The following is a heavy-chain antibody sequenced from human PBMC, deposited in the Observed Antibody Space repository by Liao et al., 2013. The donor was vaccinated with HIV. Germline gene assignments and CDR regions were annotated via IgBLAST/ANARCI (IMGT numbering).Heavy chain of an antibody. Sequence: QVQLQESGPGLVKPSETLSLTCTVSGGSISSYYWSWIRQPPGKGLEWIGYIYFSGSTNYNPSLKSRVTISVDTSKNQFSLKLSSVTAADTAVYYCARGPRWDYIFDYWGQGTLVTVSS. CDR3: ARGPRWDYIFDY. CDR2: IYFSGST. V-gene: IGHV4-59*08. CDR1: GGSISSYY. D-gene: IGHD4-11*01. J-gene: IGHJ4*02.